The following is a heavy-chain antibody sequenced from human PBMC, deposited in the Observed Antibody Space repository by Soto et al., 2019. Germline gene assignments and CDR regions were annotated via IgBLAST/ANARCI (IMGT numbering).Heavy chain of an antibody. CDR1: GDSISSDKW. J-gene: IGHJ6*02. V-gene: IGHV4-4*02. D-gene: IGHD2-21*02. Sequence: PSETLSLTCAVSGDSISSDKWWSWVRQPPGKGLEWIGEIHHSGNSNYNPSLKSRVTISVDTSKNQFSLKLNSVTAADTAVYYCARDLWGYCGTDCYPLDVWGQGTTVTVSS. CDR3: ARDLWGYCGTDCYPLDV. CDR2: IHHSGNS.